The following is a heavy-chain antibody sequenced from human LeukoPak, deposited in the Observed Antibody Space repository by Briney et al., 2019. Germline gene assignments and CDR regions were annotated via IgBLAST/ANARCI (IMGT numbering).Heavy chain of an antibody. Sequence: PSETLSLTCTVSGGSISSYYWSWIRQPPGKGLEWIGYIYYSGSTNYNPSLKSRVTISLDTSRNQFSLKLNSVTAADTAVYYCGKSNGYGLIDIWGQGTMVTVSS. CDR1: GGSISSYY. D-gene: IGHD3-22*01. J-gene: IGHJ3*02. V-gene: IGHV4-59*12. CDR2: IYYSGST. CDR3: GKSNGYGLIDI.